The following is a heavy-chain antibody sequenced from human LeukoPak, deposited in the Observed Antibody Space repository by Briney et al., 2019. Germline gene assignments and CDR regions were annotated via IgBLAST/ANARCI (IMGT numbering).Heavy chain of an antibody. D-gene: IGHD6-19*01. V-gene: IGHV3-21*01. J-gene: IGHJ4*02. CDR3: ARDLGPYSSGWYFDY. CDR1: GFTFSSYS. Sequence: PGGSLRLSCAASGFTFSSYSMNWVRQAPGKGLEWVSSISSSSSYIYYADSVKGRFTISRDNAKNSLYLQMNSLRAEDTAVYYCARDLGPYSSGWYFDYWGQGTLVTVSS. CDR2: ISSSSSYI.